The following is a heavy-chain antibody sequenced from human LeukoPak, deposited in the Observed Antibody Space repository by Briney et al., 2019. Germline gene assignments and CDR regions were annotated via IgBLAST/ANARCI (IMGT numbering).Heavy chain of an antibody. CDR2: ISGSGGST. CDR1: GFTFSNYG. V-gene: IGHV3-23*01. CDR3: AKDIVVVPAPVGYFDL. D-gene: IGHD2-2*01. J-gene: IGHJ2*01. Sequence: TGGSLRLSCAASGFTFSNYGMHWVRQAPGKGLEWVSGISGSGGSTYYADSVKGRFTISRDNSKNTEYLQMNSLRAEDTAVYYCAKDIVVVPAPVGYFDLWGRGTLVTVSS.